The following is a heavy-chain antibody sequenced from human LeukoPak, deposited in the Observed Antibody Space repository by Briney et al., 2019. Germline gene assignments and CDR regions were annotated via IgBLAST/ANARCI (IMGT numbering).Heavy chain of an antibody. J-gene: IGHJ6*03. CDR3: AREKTGGYYYYYMDV. CDR1: GGSISSYY. D-gene: IGHD3-16*01. V-gene: IGHV4-4*07. CDR2: IYTSGST. Sequence: SETLSLTCTVSGGSISSYYWGWIRQPAGKGLEWIGRIYTSGSTNYNPSLKSRVTMSVDTSKNQFSLKLSSVAAADTAVYYCAREKTGGYYYYYMDVWGKGTTVTVSS.